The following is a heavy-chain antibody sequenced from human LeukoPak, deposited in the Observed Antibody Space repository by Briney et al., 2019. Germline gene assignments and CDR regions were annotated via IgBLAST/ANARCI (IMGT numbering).Heavy chain of an antibody. D-gene: IGHD1-26*01. V-gene: IGHV3-23*01. CDR3: ARAIVGASFDY. Sequence: GGSLRLSCTASRFTFSSFAMNWVRQAPGKGLEWVSTISGSGADTYYADSVKGRFTISRDNSKNTLYVQMNSLRAEDTAIYYCARAIVGASFDYWGQGTQVTVSS. CDR2: ISGSGADT. J-gene: IGHJ4*02. CDR1: RFTFSSFA.